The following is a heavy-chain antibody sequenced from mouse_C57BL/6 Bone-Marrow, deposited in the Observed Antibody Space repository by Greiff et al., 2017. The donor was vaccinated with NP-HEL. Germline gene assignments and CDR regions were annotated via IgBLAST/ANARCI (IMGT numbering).Heavy chain of an antibody. D-gene: IGHD1-2*01. CDR2: INPNNGGT. CDR3: ARWPLRPSYGEYFDY. J-gene: IGHJ2*01. Sequence: VQLQQSGPELVKPGASVKISCKASGYTFTDYYMNWVKQSHGKSLEWIGDINPNNGGTSYNQKFKGKATLTVDKSSSTAYMELRSLTSEDSAVYYCARWPLRPSYGEYFDYWGQGTTLTVSS. V-gene: IGHV1-26*01. CDR1: GYTFTDYY.